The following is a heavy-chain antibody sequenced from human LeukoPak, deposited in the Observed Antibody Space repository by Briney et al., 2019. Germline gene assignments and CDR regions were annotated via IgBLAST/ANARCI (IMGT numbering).Heavy chain of an antibody. CDR1: GYRFTTDW. Sequence: GESLKISCQASGYRFTTDWIGWVRQVPGKGLEWMGMIYPGDSDTRYSPFLQGQVTISADTSINTAFLQWSSLKASDTAMYFCARHHEPPTYYTDYWGQGTLVTVSS. V-gene: IGHV5-51*01. CDR3: ARHHEPPTYYTDY. CDR2: IYPGDSDT. J-gene: IGHJ4*02.